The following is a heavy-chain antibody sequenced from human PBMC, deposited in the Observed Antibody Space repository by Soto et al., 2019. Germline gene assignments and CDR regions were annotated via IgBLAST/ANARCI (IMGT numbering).Heavy chain of an antibody. V-gene: IGHV3-30-3*01. CDR2: ISYDGSNK. D-gene: IGHD6-13*01. CDR1: GFTFSSYA. CDR3: SRLLTNYSNNYGMDV. J-gene: IGHJ6*02. Sequence: GSLRLSCAASGFTFSSYAMHWVRQAPGKGLEWVAVISYDGSNKYYADSVKGRFTISRDNSKNTLYLQMKSLRAEDTAVYYCSRLLTNYSNNYGMDVWGQGTTVTVSS.